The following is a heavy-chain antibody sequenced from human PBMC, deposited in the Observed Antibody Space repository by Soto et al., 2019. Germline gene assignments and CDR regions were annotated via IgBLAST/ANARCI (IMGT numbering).Heavy chain of an antibody. CDR3: ARAGYDFWSGYYSYYYMDV. CDR2: IYYSGST. CDR1: GGSISSGGYY. V-gene: IGHV4-31*03. J-gene: IGHJ6*03. Sequence: QVQLQESGPGLVKPSQTLSLTCTVSGGSISSGGYYWSWIRQHPGKGLEWIGYIYYSGSTYYNPSLKSRVTISVDSSKNQFSLKLSSVTAADTAVYYCARAGYDFWSGYYSYYYMDVWGKGTTVTVSS. D-gene: IGHD3-3*01.